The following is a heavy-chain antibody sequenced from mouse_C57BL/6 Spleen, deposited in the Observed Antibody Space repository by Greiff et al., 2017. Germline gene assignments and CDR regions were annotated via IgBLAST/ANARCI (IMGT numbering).Heavy chain of an antibody. CDR3: ARKGAYYDYGFDY. CDR2: INPNSGGT. J-gene: IGHJ2*01. Sequence: QVQLQQPGAELVKPGASVKLSCKASGYTFTSYWMHRVKQRPGQGLEWIGMINPNSGGTNDNEKFKSKATLTVDKSSSTAYMKLSSLTSGDSAVDYCARKGAYYDYGFDYWGQGTTLTVSS. V-gene: IGHV1-64*01. D-gene: IGHD2-4*01. CDR1: GYTFTSYW.